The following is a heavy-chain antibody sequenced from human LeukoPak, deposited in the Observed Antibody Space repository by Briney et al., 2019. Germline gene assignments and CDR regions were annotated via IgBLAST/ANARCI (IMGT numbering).Heavy chain of an antibody. CDR2: INRSGST. V-gene: IGHV4-34*01. J-gene: IGHJ4*02. CDR1: GGSFSGYF. CDR3: AIQPLAYCGGDCYSGADY. D-gene: IGHD2-21*02. Sequence: SETLSLTCAVYGGSFSGYFWSWFRQPPGNGLVWIGEINRSGSTNYNSSLSLKSRVTISVDTSKNQFSLKLSSVTAADTAVYYCAIQPLAYCGGDCYSGADYWGQGTLVTVSS.